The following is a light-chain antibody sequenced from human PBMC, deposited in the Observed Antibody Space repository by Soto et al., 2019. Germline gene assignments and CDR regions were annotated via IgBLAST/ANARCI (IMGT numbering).Light chain of an antibody. J-gene: IGKJ2*02. V-gene: IGKV1-8*01. Sequence: AIRMTQSPSSFSASTGDRVTITCRASQGISSYLAWYQQKPGKAPKLLIYAASTLQSGVPSRFSCSGSGTDFTLTVSCMQSEDFATYYCQQYYSYPPGTFGQGTKLEMK. CDR2: AAS. CDR1: QGISSY. CDR3: QQYYSYPPGT.